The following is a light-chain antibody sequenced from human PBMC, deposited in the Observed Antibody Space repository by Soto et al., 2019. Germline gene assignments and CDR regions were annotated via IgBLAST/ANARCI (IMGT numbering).Light chain of an antibody. CDR3: QQYDSYSRT. V-gene: IGKV1-5*03. J-gene: IGKJ1*01. CDR2: KAS. Sequence: IQMTQSPSTLSASVGDRVTITFRASQSISNWLAWHQQKPGKAPKLLIYKASTLESGVPSRFSGSGSGTEFTLTISSLQPDDFATYYCQQYDSYSRTFGQGTKV. CDR1: QSISNW.